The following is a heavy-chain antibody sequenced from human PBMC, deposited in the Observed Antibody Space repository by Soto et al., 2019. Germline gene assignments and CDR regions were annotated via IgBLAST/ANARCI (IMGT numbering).Heavy chain of an antibody. Sequence: QVQLQESGPGLVKPSETLSLTCTVSGGSISSYYWSWIRQPPGKGLEWIGYIYYSGSTDYKLCLKSRVNMSVVTSKDQFFLQLSSLTAADTAVYYCARERRLTMVRGVVTIVEYWGQGTLVTVSS. CDR1: GGSISSYY. D-gene: IGHD3-10*01. V-gene: IGHV4-59*01. J-gene: IGHJ4*02. CDR3: ARERRLTMVRGVVTIVEY. CDR2: IYYSGST.